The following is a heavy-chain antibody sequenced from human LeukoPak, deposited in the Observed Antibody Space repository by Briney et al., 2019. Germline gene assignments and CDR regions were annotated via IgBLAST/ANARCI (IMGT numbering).Heavy chain of an antibody. CDR2: ISGSGGST. V-gene: IGHV3-23*01. CDR1: GFTFSSYA. CDR3: AKDSISARSFLAVFDY. Sequence: GGSLRLSCAASGFTFSSYAMSWVRQAPGKGLEWVSAISGSGGSTYYADSVKGRFTISRDNSKNTLYLQMNSLRAEDTAVYYCAKDSISARSFLAVFDYWGQGTLVTVSS. J-gene: IGHJ4*02. D-gene: IGHD6-6*01.